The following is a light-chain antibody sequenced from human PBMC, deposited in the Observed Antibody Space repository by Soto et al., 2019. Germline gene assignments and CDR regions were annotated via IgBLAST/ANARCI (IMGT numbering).Light chain of an antibody. CDR1: QSVSSN. J-gene: IGKJ4*01. Sequence: EIVMTQSPATLSVSTGERATLSCRASQSVSSNLAWYQQKPGQAHRLLIYGASTRATGIPARFSGSGSGTEFPLTISSLQSEDFAVYDCQQYNNWPRLTFGGGTKVEIK. V-gene: IGKV3-15*01. CDR3: QQYNNWPRLT. CDR2: GAS.